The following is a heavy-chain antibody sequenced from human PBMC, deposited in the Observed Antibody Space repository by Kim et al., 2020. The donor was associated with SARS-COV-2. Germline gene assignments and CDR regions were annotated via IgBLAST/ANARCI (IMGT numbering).Heavy chain of an antibody. J-gene: IGHJ5*02. Sequence: VGSLRLSCAASGFTFSSYAMSWVRQAPGKGLEWVSAISGSGGSTYYADSVKGRFTISRDNSKNTLYLQMNSLRAEDTAVYYCARARDAMVRGVIITYGAWFDPWGQGTLVTVSS. CDR3: ARARDAMVRGVIITYGAWFDP. CDR1: GFTFSSYA. V-gene: IGHV3-23*01. D-gene: IGHD3-10*01. CDR2: ISGSGGST.